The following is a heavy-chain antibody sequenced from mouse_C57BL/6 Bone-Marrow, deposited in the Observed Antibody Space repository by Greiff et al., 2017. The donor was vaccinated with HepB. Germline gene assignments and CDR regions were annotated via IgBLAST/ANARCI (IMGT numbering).Heavy chain of an antibody. D-gene: IGHD1-1*01. CDR2: IDPSDSYP. CDR1: GYTFTSYW. V-gene: IGHV1-50*01. J-gene: IGHJ2*01. CDR3: YNGSSYY. Sequence: VQLQQPGAELVKPGASVKLSCKASGYTFTSYWMQWVKQRPGQGLEWIGEIDPSDSYPNYNQKFKGKATLTVDTSSSTAYMQLSSLTSEDSAVYYCYNGSSYYWGQGNTITVSS.